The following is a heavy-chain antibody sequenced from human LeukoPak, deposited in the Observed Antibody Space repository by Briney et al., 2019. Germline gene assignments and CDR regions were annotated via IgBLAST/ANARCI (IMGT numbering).Heavy chain of an antibody. J-gene: IGHJ4*02. CDR3: ASPPPYSGGYYFDY. V-gene: IGHV1-69*01. D-gene: IGHD1-26*01. CDR1: GGTFSSYA. Sequence: ASVKVSCKASGGTFSSYAISWVRQAPGQGLEWMGGIIPIFGTANYAQKFQGRITITADESTSTAYMELSSLRSEDTAVYYCASPPPYSGGYYFDYWGQGTLVTVSS. CDR2: IIPIFGTA.